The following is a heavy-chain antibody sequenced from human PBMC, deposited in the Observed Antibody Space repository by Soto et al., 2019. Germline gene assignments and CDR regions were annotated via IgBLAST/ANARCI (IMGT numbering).Heavy chain of an antibody. CDR1: GFTFSSYG. V-gene: IGHV3-30*18. D-gene: IGHD3-22*01. CDR3: AKGSDSSGYWYFDL. CDR2: ISYDGSNK. Sequence: GSLRLSCAASGFTFSSYGMHWVRQAPGKGLEWVAVISYDGSNKYYADSVKGRFTISRDNSKNTLYLQMNSLRAEDTAVYYCAKGSDSSGYWYFDLWGRGTLVTVSS. J-gene: IGHJ2*01.